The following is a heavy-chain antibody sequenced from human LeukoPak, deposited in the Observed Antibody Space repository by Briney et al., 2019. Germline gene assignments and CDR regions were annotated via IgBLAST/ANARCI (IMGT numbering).Heavy chain of an antibody. D-gene: IGHD3-10*01. Sequence: GGSLRLSCAASGFTFSTYAMSWVRQAPGKGLEWVSGISISGGSTYYADSVKGRFTISGDNSKNTLYLQMNRLRAEDTAVYYCAKDRDLLFAHCWFDLWGQGTLVTVSS. V-gene: IGHV3-23*01. CDR3: AKDRDLLFAHCWFDL. CDR2: ISISGGST. CDR1: GFTFSTYA. J-gene: IGHJ5*02.